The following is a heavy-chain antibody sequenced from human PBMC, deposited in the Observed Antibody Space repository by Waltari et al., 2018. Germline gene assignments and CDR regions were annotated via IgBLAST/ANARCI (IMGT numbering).Heavy chain of an antibody. J-gene: IGHJ1*01. Sequence: EVQLLESGGGLAPPGGSLRLSCVASGFTFSNYAMSWVRQAPGKGLEWVSGISDSGVVRNYADSVKGRLTVSRDNSINTVFLQINSLTAEDTAIYYCARHLYGIDYLELDTWSRGTLVAVSS. V-gene: IGHV3-23*01. CDR2: ISDSGVVR. CDR1: GFTFSNYA. CDR3: ARHLYGIDYLELDT. D-gene: IGHD3-10*01.